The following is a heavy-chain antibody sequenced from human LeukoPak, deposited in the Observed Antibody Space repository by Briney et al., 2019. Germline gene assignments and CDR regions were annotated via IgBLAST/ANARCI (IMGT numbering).Heavy chain of an antibody. CDR3: AAIGGY. V-gene: IGHV1-18*01. D-gene: IGHD3-16*01. Sequence: GASVKVSCKASGYTFTSYGISWVRQAPGQGLEWMGWISAYNGNTNYAQKFQEGVTITRDMSTSTAYMELSSLRSEDTAVYYCAAIGGYWGQGTLVTVSS. J-gene: IGHJ4*02. CDR1: GYTFTSYG. CDR2: ISAYNGNT.